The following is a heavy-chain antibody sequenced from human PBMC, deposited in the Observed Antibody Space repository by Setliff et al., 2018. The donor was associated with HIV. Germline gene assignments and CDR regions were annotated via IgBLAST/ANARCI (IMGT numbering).Heavy chain of an antibody. CDR2: IRYDGSNK. V-gene: IGHV3-30*02. CDR3: AKDIYSYGHFDY. Sequence: GGSLRLSCAASGFTFSSYGMHWVRQAPGEGLEWVAFIRYDGSNKYYADFVKGRFTISRDNSKNTLYLQMNSLRAEDTALYYCAKDIYSYGHFDYWGQGTLVTVSS. J-gene: IGHJ4*02. D-gene: IGHD5-18*01. CDR1: GFTFSSYG.